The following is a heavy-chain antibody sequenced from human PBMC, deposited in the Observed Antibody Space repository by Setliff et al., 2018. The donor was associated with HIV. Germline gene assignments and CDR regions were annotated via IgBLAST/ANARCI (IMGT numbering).Heavy chain of an antibody. CDR1: GYKFTSYY. D-gene: IGHD1-7*01. CDR2: INPSIVST. V-gene: IGHV1-46*01. CDR3: ARGRNRNYVVYGMDV. Sequence: ASVKVSCKASGYKFTSYYIHWVRQAPGQGLEWMGIINPSIVSTTYAEKFQGRVAMTRDTSTGTVYMELSSLKSEDTAVYYCARGRNRNYVVYGMDVWGQGTTVTVSS. J-gene: IGHJ6*02.